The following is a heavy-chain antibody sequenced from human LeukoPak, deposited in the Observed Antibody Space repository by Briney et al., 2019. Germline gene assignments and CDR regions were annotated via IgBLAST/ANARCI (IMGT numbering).Heavy chain of an antibody. J-gene: IGHJ4*02. CDR2: IYYTGST. CDR3: ARELCSTTTCYFDY. D-gene: IGHD2-2*01. CDR1: GGSISSDY. Sequence: SETLSLTCSVSGGSISSDYWSWIRQPPGKGLEWIGYIYYTGSTNYNPSLKSRITISVDTSKNQFSLKLNSVTAADTAVYYCARELCSTTTCYFDYWGQGTLVTVSS. V-gene: IGHV4-59*01.